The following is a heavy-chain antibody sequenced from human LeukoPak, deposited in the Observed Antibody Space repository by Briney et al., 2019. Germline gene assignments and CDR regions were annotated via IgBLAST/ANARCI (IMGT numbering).Heavy chain of an antibody. V-gene: IGHV3-30-3*01. J-gene: IGHJ4*02. CDR1: GFTFSSYA. D-gene: IGHD3-10*01. CDR3: ARAGDYYGSGSYYDLPPNYFDY. CDR2: ISYDGSNK. Sequence: GRSLRLSCAASGFTFSSYAMHWVRQAPGKGLEWVAVISYDGSNKYYADSVKGRFTISRDNSKNTLYLQMNSLRAEDTAVYYCARAGDYYGSGSYYDLPPNYFDYWGLGTLVTVSS.